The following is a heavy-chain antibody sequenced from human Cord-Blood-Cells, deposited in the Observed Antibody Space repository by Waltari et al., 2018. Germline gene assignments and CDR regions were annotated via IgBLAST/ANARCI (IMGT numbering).Heavy chain of an antibody. J-gene: IGHJ5*02. CDR3: ATVTPLLMSSSSWYWFDP. CDR2: FDPEDGET. V-gene: IGHV1-24*01. CDR1: GYTLTELS. D-gene: IGHD6-13*01. Sequence: QVQLVQSGAEVKKPGASVKVSCKVSGYTLTELSMHWVRQAPGKGLEWMGGFDPEDGETIYAQKFQGRVTMTEDTSTDTAYMELSSLRSEDTAVYYCATVTPLLMSSSSWYWFDPWGQGTLVTVSS.